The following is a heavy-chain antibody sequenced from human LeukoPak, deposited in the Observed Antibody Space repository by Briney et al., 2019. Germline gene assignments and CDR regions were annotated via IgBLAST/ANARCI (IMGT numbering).Heavy chain of an antibody. CDR2: INYNGST. CDR1: GGSFSGYY. J-gene: IGHJ4*02. Sequence: SETLSLTCAVSGGSFSGYYWSWIRQPPGKGLEWIGVINYNGSTNYNPSSKSRVTISVETSKNQFSLKLSSVTAADTAVYYCARGHPVLRYFDWLFPPSFDYWCQGTLVTVSS. V-gene: IGHV4-34*01. CDR3: ARGHPVLRYFDWLFPPSFDY. D-gene: IGHD3-9*01.